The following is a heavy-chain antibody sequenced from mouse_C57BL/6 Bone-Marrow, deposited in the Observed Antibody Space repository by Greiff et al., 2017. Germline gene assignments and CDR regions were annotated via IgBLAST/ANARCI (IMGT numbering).Heavy chain of an antibody. CDR3: ASPLLLRFDY. J-gene: IGHJ2*01. D-gene: IGHD1-1*01. CDR1: GYTFTSYG. V-gene: IGHV1-81*01. CDR2: IYPRSGNT. Sequence: QVQLKQSGAELARPGASVKLSCKASGYTFTSYGISWVKQRTGQGLEWIGEIYPRSGNTYYNEKFKGKATLTADKSSSTAYMELRSLTSEDSAVYFCASPLLLRFDYWGQGTTLTVSS.